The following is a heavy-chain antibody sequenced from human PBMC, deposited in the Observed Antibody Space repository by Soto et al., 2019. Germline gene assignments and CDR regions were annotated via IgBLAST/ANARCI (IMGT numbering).Heavy chain of an antibody. V-gene: IGHV1-18*01. CDR1: GYTFTNYG. CDR2: LSAHNGNT. CDR3: ARWSYSSGGSCYGAYDY. J-gene: IGHJ4*02. D-gene: IGHD2-15*01. Sequence: QVQLVQSGTEVKKPGASVKVSCKGSGYTFTNYGISWVRQAPGQGLEWMGWLSAHNGNTTYAQKLQGRVTMTTDTSTSTAYMELRSLRSDDTAMYYCARWSYSSGGSCYGAYDYGGQGTLVTVSS.